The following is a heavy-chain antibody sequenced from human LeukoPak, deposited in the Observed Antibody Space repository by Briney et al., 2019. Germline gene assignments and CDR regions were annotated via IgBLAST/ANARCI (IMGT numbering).Heavy chain of an antibody. CDR1: AGSISSSDYY. CDR3: MDV. Sequence: SETLSLTCTVSAGSISSSDYYWGWIRQSPGKGLEWIGRISYRGNTYYNPSLKSRVTISVDTSKNHFSLRLSSVTAADTAVYYYMDVWGEGTTVAVSS. J-gene: IGHJ6*03. CDR2: ISYRGNT. V-gene: IGHV4-39*02.